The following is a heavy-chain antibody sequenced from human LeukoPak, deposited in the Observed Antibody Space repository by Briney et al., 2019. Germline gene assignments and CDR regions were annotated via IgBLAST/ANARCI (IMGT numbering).Heavy chain of an antibody. CDR2: INSRSSIT. D-gene: IGHD2-2*01. V-gene: IGHV3-48*04. CDR3: AKDQFWDCSSASCYFHY. J-gene: IGHJ4*02. CDR1: GFIFNTYN. Sequence: GGSLRLSCAASGFIFNTYNMNWVRQAPGKGLQWVSYINSRSSITYHADSVKGRFTISRDNAKNSLSLQMNSLRAEDTAVYYCAKDQFWDCSSASCYFHYWGQGTLVTVSS.